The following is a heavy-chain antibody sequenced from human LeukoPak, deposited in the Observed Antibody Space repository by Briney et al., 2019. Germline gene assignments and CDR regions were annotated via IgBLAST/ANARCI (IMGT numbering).Heavy chain of an antibody. J-gene: IGHJ4*02. Sequence: GGSLRLSCAASGFTFSSYAMSWVRQAPGEGLEWVSAISGSGGSTYYADSVKGRFTISRDNSKNTLYLQMNSLRAEDTAVYYCATSLNCSSTSCAPGYWGQGTLVTVSS. CDR1: GFTFSSYA. V-gene: IGHV3-23*01. CDR2: ISGSGGST. CDR3: ATSLNCSSTSCAPGY. D-gene: IGHD2-2*01.